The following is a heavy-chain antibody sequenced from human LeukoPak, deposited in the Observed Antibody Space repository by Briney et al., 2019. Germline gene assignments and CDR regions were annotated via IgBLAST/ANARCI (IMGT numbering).Heavy chain of an antibody. V-gene: IGHV1-8*01. CDR1: GYTFTSYD. J-gene: IGHJ4*02. CDR2: MNPNSGNT. D-gene: IGHD2-15*01. CDR3: ARGLVVVVAATLAHFDY. Sequence: ASVKVSCKASGYTFTSYDINWVRQATGQGLEWMGWMNPNSGNTGYAQKFQGRVTMTRNTSISTAYMELSSLRSEDTAVYYCARGLVVVVAATLAHFDYWRQGTLVTVSS.